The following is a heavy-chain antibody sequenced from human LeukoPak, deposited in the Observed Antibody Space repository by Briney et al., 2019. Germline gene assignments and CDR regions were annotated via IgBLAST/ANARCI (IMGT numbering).Heavy chain of an antibody. J-gene: IGHJ4*02. V-gene: IGHV3-30-3*01. CDR1: GFTFTNYA. CDR2: ISYDGSNK. D-gene: IGHD3-22*01. CDR3: AREVPYYDSSGYYDY. Sequence: GRALRLSCAASGFTFTNYAMHWVRQAPGKGLEWVAVISYDGSNKYYADSVKGRFTTSRDNSKNTLYLQMNSLRAEDTAVYSCAREVPYYDSSGYYDYWGQGTLVTVSS.